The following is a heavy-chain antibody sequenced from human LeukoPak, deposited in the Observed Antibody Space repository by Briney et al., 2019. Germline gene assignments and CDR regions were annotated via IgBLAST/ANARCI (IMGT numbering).Heavy chain of an antibody. CDR2: ITNGGDSA. J-gene: IGHJ4*02. D-gene: IGHD2-15*01. V-gene: IGHV3-23*01. CDR1: GFTFSNDA. Sequence: GGSLRLSCGASGFTFSNDAMSWVRQAPGKGLGWVSFITNGGDSAYYADSVKGRFTVSRDNSKNTLYLQMNRLRAEDAAVYYCVKGRSGTSSYDYWGQGTLVTVSS. CDR3: VKGRSGTSSYDY.